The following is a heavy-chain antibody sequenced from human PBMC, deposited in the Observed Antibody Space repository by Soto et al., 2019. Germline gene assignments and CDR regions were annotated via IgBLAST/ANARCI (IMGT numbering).Heavy chain of an antibody. D-gene: IGHD3-10*01. CDR2: IWFDGSNK. Sequence: QVQLVESGGGVVQPGRSLRLSCAASGFIFSPYGMHWVRQAPGKGLEWVAVIWFDGSNKYYADSVKGRFTISRDNPKNRLYLQMNSLRAEDTAVYYCTRANYGSGSNYYYGLDVWGQGTTVTVTS. CDR3: TRANYGSGSNYYYGLDV. J-gene: IGHJ6*02. V-gene: IGHV3-33*01. CDR1: GFIFSPYG.